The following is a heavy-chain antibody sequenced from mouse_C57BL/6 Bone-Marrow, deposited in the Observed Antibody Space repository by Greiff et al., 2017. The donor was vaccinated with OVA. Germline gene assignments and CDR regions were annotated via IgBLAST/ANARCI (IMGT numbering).Heavy chain of an antibody. Sequence: EVQLVESGGDLVKPGGSLKLSCAASGFTFSSYGMSWVRQTPDKRLEWVATISSGGSYTYYPDSVKGRFTISRDNAKNTLYLQMSSLKSEDTAMDYCARHGDYGSFFDYGGQGTTLTVSS. V-gene: IGHV5-6*01. CDR1: GFTFSSYG. J-gene: IGHJ2*01. CDR2: ISSGGSYT. D-gene: IGHD1-1*01. CDR3: ARHGDYGSFFDY.